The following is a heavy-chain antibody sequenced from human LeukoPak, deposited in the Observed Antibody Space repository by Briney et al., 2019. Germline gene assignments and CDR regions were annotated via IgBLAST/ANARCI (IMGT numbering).Heavy chain of an antibody. CDR2: VYTSGRT. J-gene: IGHJ5*01. CDR3: ARGVDSSGYQHKGFES. CDR1: GGSISRSYYY. D-gene: IGHD3-22*01. V-gene: IGHV4-61*02. Sequence: SETLSLTCTVSGGSISRSYYYWGWIRQPPGKALEWIGRVYTSGRTNYNPSLQSRVTISVDTSKNQFALTLSSVTAADTGVYYCARGVDSSGYQHKGFESWGQGTLVTVSS.